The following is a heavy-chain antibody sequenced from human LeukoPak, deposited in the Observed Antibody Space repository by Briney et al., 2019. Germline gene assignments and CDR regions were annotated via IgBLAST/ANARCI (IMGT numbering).Heavy chain of an antibody. CDR1: GGSISSGGYY. CDR2: IYYSGST. J-gene: IGHJ4*02. Sequence: TSETLSLTCTVSGGSISSGGYYWSWIRQHPGKGLEWIGYIYYSGSTYYNPSLKSRVTISVDTSKNQFSLKLSSVTTADTAVYYCARGHSSRWEYFDYWGQGTLVTVSS. V-gene: IGHV4-61*08. CDR3: ARGHSSRWEYFDY. D-gene: IGHD6-13*01.